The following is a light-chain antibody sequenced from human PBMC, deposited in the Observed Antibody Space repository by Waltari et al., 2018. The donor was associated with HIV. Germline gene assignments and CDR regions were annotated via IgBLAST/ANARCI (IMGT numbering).Light chain of an antibody. V-gene: IGKV1-27*01. CDR3: QSYDGAPFA. J-gene: IGKJ4*01. CDR2: GAT. Sequence: IQMPQSPASLSASLGDRVTITCRASQGIKQYLAWYHQRPGERPTDLVYGATILPMGAPSRFSASGSGTEVYLTISCLRIEDLGTYYCQSYDGAPFAFGGGT. CDR1: QGIKQY.